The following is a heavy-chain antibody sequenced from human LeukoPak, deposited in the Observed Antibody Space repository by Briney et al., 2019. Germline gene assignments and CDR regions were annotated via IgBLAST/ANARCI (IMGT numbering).Heavy chain of an antibody. V-gene: IGHV3-53*01. CDR1: GFTVSSSF. CDR2: LYNGGAT. J-gene: IGHJ2*01. CDR3: ARDRGGDYWYFDL. D-gene: IGHD3-10*01. Sequence: GGSLRLSCAASGFTVSSSFMSWVRQAPGKGLEWVSVLYNGGATYYVDSVKGRFTNSRDNSKNTLYLQMNSLRAEDTAVYYCARDRGGDYWYFDLWGRGTLVTVSS.